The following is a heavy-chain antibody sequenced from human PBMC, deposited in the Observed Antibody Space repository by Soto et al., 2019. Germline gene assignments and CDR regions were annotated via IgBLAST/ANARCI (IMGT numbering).Heavy chain of an antibody. CDR2: ISAYTDNP. V-gene: IGHV1-18*01. CDR3: ASVIPGAEAWFGP. D-gene: IGHD2-2*01. Sequence: QVQLVQSGGEVKKPGASVKVSCKASGYTFTNYGVTWVRQAPGLGLEWMGWISAYTDNPNYAQKFQGRVTMTIDTSTTTAYMDLRSLTSDDTAVYYCASVIPGAEAWFGPWGQGTLVTVSS. CDR1: GYTFTNYG. J-gene: IGHJ5*02.